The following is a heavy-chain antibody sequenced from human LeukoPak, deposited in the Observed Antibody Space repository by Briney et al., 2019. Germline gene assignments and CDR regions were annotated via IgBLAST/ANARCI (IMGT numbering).Heavy chain of an antibody. Sequence: PSETLSLTCTVSGGSISSYYWSWIRQPAGKGLEWIGRIYISGSTNYNPSLKSRVTMSVDTSKNQFSLKLSSVTAADTAVYYCAREDQYYYDSSGYFDYWGQGTLVTVSS. CDR1: GGSISSYY. V-gene: IGHV4-4*07. D-gene: IGHD3-22*01. CDR3: AREDQYYYDSSGYFDY. J-gene: IGHJ4*02. CDR2: IYISGST.